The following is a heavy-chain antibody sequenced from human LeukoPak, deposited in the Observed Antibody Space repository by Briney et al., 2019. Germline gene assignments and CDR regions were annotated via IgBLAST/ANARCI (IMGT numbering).Heavy chain of an antibody. J-gene: IGHJ4*02. CDR3: ASYNWNDVEDY. D-gene: IGHD1-20*01. V-gene: IGHV4-59*01. CDR1: GGSISSYY. Sequence: SETLSLTCTVSGGSISSYYWSWIRQPPGKGLEWIGYIYYSGSTNYNPSLKSRVTISVDTSKNQFSLKLSSVTAADTAVYYCASYNWNDVEDYRGQGTLVTVSS. CDR2: IYYSGST.